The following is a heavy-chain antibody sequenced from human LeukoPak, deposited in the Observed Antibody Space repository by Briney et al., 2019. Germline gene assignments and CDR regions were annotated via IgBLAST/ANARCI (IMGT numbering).Heavy chain of an antibody. J-gene: IGHJ3*02. V-gene: IGHV1-3*01. D-gene: IGHD3-22*01. CDR2: INAGNGNT. CDR1: GYTFTSYA. Sequence: ASVKVSYKASGYTFTSYAMHWVRQAPGQRLEWMGWINAGNGNTKYSQKFQGRVTITRDTSASTAYMELSSLRSEDTAVYYCARDSGWLFNDAFDIWGQGTMVTVSS. CDR3: ARDSGWLFNDAFDI.